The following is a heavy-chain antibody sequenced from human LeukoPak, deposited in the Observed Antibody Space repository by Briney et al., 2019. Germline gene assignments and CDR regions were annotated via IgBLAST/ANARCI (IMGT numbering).Heavy chain of an antibody. CDR3: ARDDLVRGVNLDY. Sequence: PGGSLRLSCAASGFTFSSYEMNWVRQAPGKGLEWVSYISSSGSTIYYADSVKGRFTISRDNAKNSLYLQMNSLRAEDTAVYCCARDDLVRGVNLDYWGQGTLVTVSS. CDR1: GFTFSSYE. D-gene: IGHD3-10*01. J-gene: IGHJ4*02. CDR2: ISSSGSTI. V-gene: IGHV3-48*03.